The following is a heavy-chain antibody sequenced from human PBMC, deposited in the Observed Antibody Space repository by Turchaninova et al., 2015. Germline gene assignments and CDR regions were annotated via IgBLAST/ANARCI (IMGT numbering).Heavy chain of an antibody. D-gene: IGHD3-3*01. V-gene: IGHV4-4*02. CDR3: ARSMLRSDAFDI. J-gene: IGHJ3*02. CDR1: GGSISSGNW. CDR2: IYHSGST. Sequence: VQLQESGPGLVKPSGTLSLPCVGPGGSISSGNWWSGVRQPPGKGLEWIGEIYHSGSTNYNPSLKSRVTISVDKSKNQFSLKLSSVTAADTAVYYCARSMLRSDAFDIWGQGTMVTVSS.